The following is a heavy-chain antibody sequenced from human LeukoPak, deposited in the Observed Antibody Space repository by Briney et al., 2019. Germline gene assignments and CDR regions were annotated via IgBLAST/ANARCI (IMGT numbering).Heavy chain of an antibody. CDR3: ARRAYGDDSFDY. CDR2: ITSGSSPI. Sequence: GGSLRLSCAASGFTFRSYSMNWVCQAPGKGLEWVSYITSGSSPIYYADSVKGRFTISRDNAKNSLYLQMNSLRDEDTAVYYCARRAYGDDSFDYWGQGTLVTVSS. V-gene: IGHV3-48*02. CDR1: GFTFRSYS. J-gene: IGHJ4*02. D-gene: IGHD4-17*01.